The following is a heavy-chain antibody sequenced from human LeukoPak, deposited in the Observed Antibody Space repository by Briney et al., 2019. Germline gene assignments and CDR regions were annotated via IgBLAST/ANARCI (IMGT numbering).Heavy chain of an antibody. CDR3: AKDRYYYGSGKNAFDI. Sequence: GGSLRLSCAASGFTLSSYGMHWVRQAPGKGLEWVAFIRYDGSNKYYADSVKGRFTISRDNSKNTLYLQMNSLRAEDTAVYYCAKDRYYYGSGKNAFDIWGQGTMVTVSS. CDR2: IRYDGSNK. D-gene: IGHD3-10*01. J-gene: IGHJ3*02. V-gene: IGHV3-30*02. CDR1: GFTLSSYG.